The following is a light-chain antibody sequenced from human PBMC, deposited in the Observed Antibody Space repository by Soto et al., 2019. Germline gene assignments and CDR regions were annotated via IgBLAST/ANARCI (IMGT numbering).Light chain of an antibody. CDR1: QSISSL. V-gene: IGKV1-5*03. Sequence: DIQMTQSPSTLSASVGDRVTITYRASQSISSLLAWYQQKPGKAPKFLIYKASTLQSGVPSRFSGSGSGTEFTLTITSLQPDDFATYYCHQYYSFPRTFGQGTKVDIK. CDR2: KAS. J-gene: IGKJ1*01. CDR3: HQYYSFPRT.